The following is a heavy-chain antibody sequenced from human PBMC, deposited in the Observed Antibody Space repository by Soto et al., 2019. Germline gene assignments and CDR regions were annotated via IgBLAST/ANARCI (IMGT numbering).Heavy chain of an antibody. Sequence: PGGSLRLSCAASGFRFRTRAMSWVRQAPGKGLEWVASIRPGGDSTYYADSVKSRFAVSRDNSNVTLYLQMDSLRVEDTAIYYCTTHEEGAPWAGGFDSWGQGTLVTVSS. V-gene: IGHV3-23*01. D-gene: IGHD1-26*01. CDR3: TTHEEGAPWAGGFDS. J-gene: IGHJ5*01. CDR1: GFRFRTRA. CDR2: IRPGGDST.